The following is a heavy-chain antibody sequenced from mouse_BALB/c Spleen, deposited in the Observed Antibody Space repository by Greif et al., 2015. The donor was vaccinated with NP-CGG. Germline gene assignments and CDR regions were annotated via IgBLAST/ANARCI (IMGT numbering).Heavy chain of an antibody. CDR3: ARHDQPHPPYAMYD. V-gene: IGHV5-9-3*01. CDR2: ISSGGSYT. Sequence: EVQLVESGGGLVKPGGSLKLSCAASGFTFSSYAMSWVRQTPEKRLEWVATISSGGSYTYYPDSVKGRFTISRDNAQNSPNLQMNSRGSEDTAMYYCARHDQPHPPYAMYDWVQVTSGTVPS. J-gene: IGHJ4*01. D-gene: IGHD6-1*01. CDR1: GFTFSSYA.